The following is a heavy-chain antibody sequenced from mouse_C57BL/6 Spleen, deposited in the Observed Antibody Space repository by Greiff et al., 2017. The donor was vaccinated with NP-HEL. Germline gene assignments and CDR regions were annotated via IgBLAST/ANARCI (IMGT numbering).Heavy chain of an antibody. CDR2: IDPSDSYT. D-gene: IGHD1-1*01. Sequence: QVHVKQPGAELVRPGTSVKLSCKASGYTFTSYWMHWVKQRPGQGLEWIGVIDPSDSYTNYNQKFKGKATLTVDTSSSTAYMQLSSLTSEDSAVYYCARWDYYYGLYYFDYWGQGTTLTVSS. CDR3: ARWDYYYGLYYFDY. J-gene: IGHJ2*01. V-gene: IGHV1-59*01. CDR1: GYTFTSYW.